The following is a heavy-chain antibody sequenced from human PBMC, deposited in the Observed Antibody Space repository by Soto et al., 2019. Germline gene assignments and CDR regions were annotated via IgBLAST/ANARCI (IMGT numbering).Heavy chain of an antibody. CDR3: PRHSYASGNYYNAPIRSVASGMDV. CDR1: GFIFGGYG. J-gene: IGHJ6*02. Sequence: GGSLRLSCAASGFIFGGYGMSWVRQAPGKGLQWVSGLNWNGDSTGYADSVKDRFTISRDNAKNTLYLQMTSLRAEDTALYYCPRHSYASGNYYNAPIRSVASGMDVWGQGTTVTVSS. V-gene: IGHV3-20*04. D-gene: IGHD3-10*01. CDR2: LNWNGDST.